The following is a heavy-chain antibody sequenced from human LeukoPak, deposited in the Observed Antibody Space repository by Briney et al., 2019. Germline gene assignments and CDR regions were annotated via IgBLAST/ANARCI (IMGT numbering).Heavy chain of an antibody. CDR1: GFTVSSNY. CDR2: IYSGGST. J-gene: IGHJ4*02. Sequence: GGSLRLSCAASGFTVSSNYMSWVRQAPGKGLEWVSVIYSGGSTYYADSVKGRFTISRDNSKNSLYLQMNSLRVEDTATYYCARWRGQQSEFDLWGQGTLVTVSS. CDR3: ARWRGQQSEFDL. V-gene: IGHV3-53*01. D-gene: IGHD5-24*01.